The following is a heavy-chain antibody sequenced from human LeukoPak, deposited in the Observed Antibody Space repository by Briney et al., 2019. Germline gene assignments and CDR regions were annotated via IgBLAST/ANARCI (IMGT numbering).Heavy chain of an antibody. D-gene: IGHD5-12*01. CDR2: IYNTGTT. CDR3: ARMGGYSGYATH. V-gene: IGHV4-59*08. CDR1: GGSIGGHS. J-gene: IGHJ4*02. Sequence: PSETLSLTCAVSGGSIGGHSWSWIRQPPGKGLEWMGLIYNTGTTKYNPSLGSRATISLDTSKNQFSLNLGSVTAADTAVYFCARMGGYSGYATHWGQGTLVTVSS.